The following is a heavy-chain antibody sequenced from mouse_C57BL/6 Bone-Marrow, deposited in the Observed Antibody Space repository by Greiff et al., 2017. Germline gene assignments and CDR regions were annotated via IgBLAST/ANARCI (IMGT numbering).Heavy chain of an antibody. CDR2: IYPGDGDT. J-gene: IGHJ3*01. V-gene: IGHV1-82*01. CDR1: GYAFSSSW. Sequence: QVQLQQSGPELVKPGASVKISCKASGYAFSSSWMNWVKQRPGKGLEWIGRIYPGDGDTNYNGKFKGKATLTADTSSSTAYMQLSSLTSEDSAVYFGAREGWLLPWCADWGEGTLVTVSA. CDR3: AREGWLLPWCAD. D-gene: IGHD2-3*01.